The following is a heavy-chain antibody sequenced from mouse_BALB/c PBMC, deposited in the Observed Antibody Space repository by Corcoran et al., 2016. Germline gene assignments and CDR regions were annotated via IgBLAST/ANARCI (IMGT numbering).Heavy chain of an antibody. CDR1: GYTFTSYV. CDR2: INPYNDGT. Sequence: EVQLQQSGPELVKPGASVKMSCKASGYTFTSYVMHWVKQKPGQGLEWIGYINPYNDGTKYNEKFKGKATLTSDKSSNTAYMELSSLTSEDSAVYYCARLYPGIAMDYWGQRTSVTVSS. V-gene: IGHV1S136*01. J-gene: IGHJ4*01. CDR3: ARLYPGIAMDY.